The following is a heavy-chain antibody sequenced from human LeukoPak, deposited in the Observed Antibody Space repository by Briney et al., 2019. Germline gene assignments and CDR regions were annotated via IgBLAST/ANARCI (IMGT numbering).Heavy chain of an antibody. Sequence: GGSLRLSCAASGFXFSTYWITWVRQAPGKGLEWVANIKKDGSEKYYVDSVRGRFTISRDNAKNSLYLQMNSLRAEDTAVYYCAREMGWNYGDYWGQGTLVTVSS. V-gene: IGHV3-7*05. D-gene: IGHD1-7*01. J-gene: IGHJ4*02. CDR2: IKKDGSEK. CDR1: GFXFSTYW. CDR3: AREMGWNYGDY.